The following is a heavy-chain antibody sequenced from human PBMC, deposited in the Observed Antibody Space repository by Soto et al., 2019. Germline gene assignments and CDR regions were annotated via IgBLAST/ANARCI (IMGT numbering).Heavy chain of an antibody. CDR2: IIPLFGTA. Sequence: QVQLVQSGAEVKKPGSSVKVSCKASGGTFSTYDICWVRQAPGQGLEWMGGIIPLFGTANYAQKFQGRATIIADESTRTAYTELSRLRSEDTAVYYCAINEGTDGYKFAYWGQGTLVTVSS. V-gene: IGHV1-69*01. CDR3: AINEGTDGYKFAY. J-gene: IGHJ4*02. CDR1: GGTFSTYD. D-gene: IGHD5-12*01.